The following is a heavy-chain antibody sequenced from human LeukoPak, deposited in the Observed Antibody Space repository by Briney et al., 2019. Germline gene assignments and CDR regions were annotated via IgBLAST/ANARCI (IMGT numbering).Heavy chain of an antibody. CDR3: AGQLWYWYFDL. V-gene: IGHV4-34*01. CDR1: GGSFSGYY. CDR2: INHSGST. Sequence: PSETLSLTCAVYGGSFSGYYWSWIRQPPGKGVEWIGEINHSGSTNYNPSLKSRVTISVDTSKNQFSLKLSSVTAADTAVYYCAGQLWYWYFDLWGRGTLVTVSS. J-gene: IGHJ2*01. D-gene: IGHD5-18*01.